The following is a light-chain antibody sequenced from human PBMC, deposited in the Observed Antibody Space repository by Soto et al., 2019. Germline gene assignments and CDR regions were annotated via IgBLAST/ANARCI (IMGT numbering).Light chain of an antibody. CDR2: EDN. CDR3: QSYDSSSPVV. V-gene: IGLV6-57*04. CDR1: SGSIASSS. Sequence: NFMLTQPHSVSEYPGKTVTISCTRSSGSIASSSVQWYQQRPGSAPTTVIYEDNQRPSGVPDRFSGSIDTSSNSASLTISGLKTEDEADYYCQSYDSSSPVVFGGGTKLTVL. J-gene: IGLJ2*01.